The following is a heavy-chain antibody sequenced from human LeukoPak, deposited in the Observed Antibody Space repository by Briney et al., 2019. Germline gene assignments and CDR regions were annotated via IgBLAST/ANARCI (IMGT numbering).Heavy chain of an antibody. J-gene: IGHJ4*02. V-gene: IGHV1-2*06. CDR1: GYTFTSYA. Sequence: ASVKVSCKASGYTFTSYAIHWVRQAPGQGLEWMGRINPSSGGTNYAQKFQGRVTMTRDTSINTAYMALSSLRSDDTAVYYCARGPSGSDYWGQGTLVTVSS. CDR2: INPSSGGT. CDR3: ARGPSGSDY. D-gene: IGHD3-10*01.